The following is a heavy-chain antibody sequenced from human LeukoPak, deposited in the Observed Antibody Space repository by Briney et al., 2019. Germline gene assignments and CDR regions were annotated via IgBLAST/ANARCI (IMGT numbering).Heavy chain of an antibody. V-gene: IGHV3-21*01. J-gene: IGHJ4*02. D-gene: IGHD3-22*01. CDR3: ARDLSRHYDSSGYDY. CDR2: ISSSSSYI. CDR1: GFTFSSYS. Sequence: GGSLRLSCAASGFTFSSYSMNWVRQAPGKGLEWVSSISSSSSYIYYADSVKGRFTISRDNAKNSLYLQMNSQRAEDTAVYYCARDLSRHYDSSGYDYWGQGTLVTVSS.